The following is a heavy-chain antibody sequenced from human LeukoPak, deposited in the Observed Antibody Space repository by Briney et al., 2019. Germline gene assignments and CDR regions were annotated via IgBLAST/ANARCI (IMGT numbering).Heavy chain of an antibody. CDR1: GGSFSGYY. CDR2: INHSGST. Sequence: SETLSLTCAVYGGSFSGYYWSWIRQPPGKGLEWIGEINHSGSTNYSPSLKSRVTISVDTSKNQFSLKLSSVTAADTAVYYCARGRKSSIAAGFDYWGQGTLVTVSS. V-gene: IGHV4-34*01. J-gene: IGHJ4*02. CDR3: ARGRKSSIAAGFDY. D-gene: IGHD6-6*01.